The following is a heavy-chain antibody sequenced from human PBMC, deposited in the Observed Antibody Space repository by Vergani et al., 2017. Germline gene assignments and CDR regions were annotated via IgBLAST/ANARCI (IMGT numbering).Heavy chain of an antibody. CDR1: GDSIISRSYY. CDR2: IYNSGNG. D-gene: IGHD3-16*01. V-gene: IGHV4-39*01. J-gene: IGHJ2*01. CDR3: ASGKYYSDSTSHFRGRYFDV. Sequence: QMQLQESGPGLVKASETLSLTCTVSGDSIISRSYYWVCIRQPPGKGLEWIGRIYNSGNGDSSSSLKSRVTISADTSKNKFSLRLTSVTAADTAVYYCASGKYYSDSTSHFRGRYFDVWGRGTLVTVPS.